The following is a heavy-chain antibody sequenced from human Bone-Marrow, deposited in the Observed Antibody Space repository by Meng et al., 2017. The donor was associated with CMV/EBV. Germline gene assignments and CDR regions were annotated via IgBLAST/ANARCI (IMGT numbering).Heavy chain of an antibody. V-gene: IGHV1-8*03. J-gene: IGHJ4*02. CDR3: ARGQRRGSSGYYGY. Sequence: ASVKVSCKASGCTFTSYGISWVRQAPGQGLEWMGWMNPNSGNTGYAQKFQGRVTITRNTSISTAYMELSSLRSEDTAVYYCARGQRRGSSGYYGYWGQGTLVTFSS. CDR1: GCTFTSYG. D-gene: IGHD3-22*01. CDR2: MNPNSGNT.